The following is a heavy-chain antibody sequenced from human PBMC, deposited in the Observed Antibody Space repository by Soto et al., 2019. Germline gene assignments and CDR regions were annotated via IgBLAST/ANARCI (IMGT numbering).Heavy chain of an antibody. CDR3: ARRLSSQLVGVDHYYFDY. V-gene: IGHV4-39*01. CDR1: GGSISSGLSSSNYY. Sequence: QLQLQESGPGLVKPSETLSLTCTVSGGSISSGLSSSNYYWGWIRQSPGKGLEWIGSIYHTGNTYYNPSLNSRVTISIDTSKNQFTLKLSSVTAADTAVYYSARRLSSQLVGVDHYYFDYWGQGTLVTVAS. D-gene: IGHD6-6*01. CDR2: IYHTGNT. J-gene: IGHJ4*02.